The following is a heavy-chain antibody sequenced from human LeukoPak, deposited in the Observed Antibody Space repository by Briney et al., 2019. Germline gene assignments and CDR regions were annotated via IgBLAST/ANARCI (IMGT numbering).Heavy chain of an antibody. D-gene: IGHD2-2*01. J-gene: IGHJ4*02. Sequence: PGGSLRLSCAASGFTFSSYWMGWVRQAPGKGLEWVANIRQDGSEKYYVDSVKGQFTISRDNAKNSLYLQMTSLRAEDTAVYYCARENRSTSCCFGYWGQGTLVTVSS. CDR2: IRQDGSEK. V-gene: IGHV3-7*01. CDR1: GFTFSSYW. CDR3: ARENRSTSCCFGY.